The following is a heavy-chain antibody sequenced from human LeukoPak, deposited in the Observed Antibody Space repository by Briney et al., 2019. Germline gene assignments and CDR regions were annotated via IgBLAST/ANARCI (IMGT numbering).Heavy chain of an antibody. CDR3: ARQGPLTTAVTTRTNPFDY. Sequence: SETLSLTCTVSAGSISSSYWSWIRQPPGKGLEWIGYIYYSGSTNYNPSLKSRVTISVDTSKNQFSRKLNSVTAADTAVYYCARQGPLTTAVTTRTNPFDYWGQGTLVTVSS. CDR2: IYYSGST. D-gene: IGHD4-11*01. J-gene: IGHJ4*02. V-gene: IGHV4-59*08. CDR1: AGSISSSY.